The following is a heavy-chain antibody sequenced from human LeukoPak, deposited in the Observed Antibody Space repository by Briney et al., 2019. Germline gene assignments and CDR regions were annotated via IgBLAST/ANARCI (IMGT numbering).Heavy chain of an antibody. V-gene: IGHV3-30*18. CDR3: AKDPTTSYDILTGFGSSKPPVYYYYGMDV. CDR1: GFTFSSYG. CDR2: ISYDGSNK. D-gene: IGHD3-9*01. Sequence: QTGGSLRLSCAASGFTFSSYGMHWVRQAPGKGLEWVAVISYDGSNKYYADPVKGRFTISRDNSKNTLYLQMNSLRAEDTAVYCCAKDPTTSYDILTGFGSSKPPVYYYYGMDVWGQGTRSPSP. J-gene: IGHJ6*02.